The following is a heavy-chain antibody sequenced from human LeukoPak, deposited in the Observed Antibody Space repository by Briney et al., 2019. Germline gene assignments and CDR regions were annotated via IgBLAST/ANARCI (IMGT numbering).Heavy chain of an antibody. CDR1: RYTFTSYY. V-gene: IGHV1-46*01. Sequence: GASVKVSCQASRYTFTSYYMHWVRQAPGQGVEWMGIINPSGGSTNYAQKFQGRVTMTRDTSTSIVYMELSSLRSEDTAVYYCARGMHIVVVTATPVDYWGQGTLVTVSS. CDR3: ARGMHIVVVTATPVDY. CDR2: INPSGGST. D-gene: IGHD2-21*02. J-gene: IGHJ4*02.